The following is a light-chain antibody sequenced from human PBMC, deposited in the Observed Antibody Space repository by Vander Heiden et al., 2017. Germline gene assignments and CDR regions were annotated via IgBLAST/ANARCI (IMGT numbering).Light chain of an antibody. CDR1: QSVLYSSNSKNY. Sequence: IVMTQFPDSLAVSLGERATLNCKSSQSVLYSSNSKNYLAWYQQKPGQPPKLLIYWASTRESGVPDRFSGSGSGTDFTLTISSLQAEDVAVYFCQQDESPPLTFGGGTKVEIK. CDR3: QQDESPPLT. CDR2: WAS. J-gene: IGKJ4*01. V-gene: IGKV4-1*01.